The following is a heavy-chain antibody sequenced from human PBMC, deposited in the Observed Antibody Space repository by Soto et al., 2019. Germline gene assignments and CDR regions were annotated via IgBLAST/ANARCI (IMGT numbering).Heavy chain of an antibody. Sequence: GGSLRLSCGVSGFTVTSNGVSWVRQAPGKGLEWVSAISPNGQGIWYADSVKGRFTISRDNSKNTLYLRMNSLRAEDAAIYYCAKSYDSSGYYCLDFWGHGTLVTVSS. CDR2: ISPNGQGI. CDR3: AKSYDSSGYYCLDF. CDR1: GFTVTSNG. J-gene: IGHJ4*01. D-gene: IGHD3-22*01. V-gene: IGHV3-23*01.